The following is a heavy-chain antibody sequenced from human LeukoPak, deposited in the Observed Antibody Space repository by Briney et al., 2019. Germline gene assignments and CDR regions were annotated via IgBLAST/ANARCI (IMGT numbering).Heavy chain of an antibody. CDR1: GYTFTSYD. CDR3: ARGVPAYDFWSGYYHEPIYYFDY. J-gene: IGHJ4*02. D-gene: IGHD3-3*01. Sequence: ASVKVSCKASGYTFTSYDINWVRQATGQGLEWMGWMNPNSGNTGYAQKFQGRVTMTRNTSISTAYMELSSLRSEDTAVYYCARGVPAYDFWSGYYHEPIYYFDYWGQGTLVTVSS. V-gene: IGHV1-8*01. CDR2: MNPNSGNT.